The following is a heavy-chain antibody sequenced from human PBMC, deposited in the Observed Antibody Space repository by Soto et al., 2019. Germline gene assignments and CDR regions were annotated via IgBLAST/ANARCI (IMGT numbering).Heavy chain of an antibody. Sequence: SETLSLTCAVSGGSMSSSNWLHWVRQSPGKGLEWIGEAHHSGRTNYNPSLKSRVTISVDKSKNHFSLKLSSVTAADTAMYYCASQHYYDSSGYYVVYWGQGTLVTVSS. J-gene: IGHJ4*02. CDR1: GGSMSSSNW. V-gene: IGHV4-4*02. CDR2: AHHSGRT. D-gene: IGHD3-22*01. CDR3: ASQHYYDSSGYYVVY.